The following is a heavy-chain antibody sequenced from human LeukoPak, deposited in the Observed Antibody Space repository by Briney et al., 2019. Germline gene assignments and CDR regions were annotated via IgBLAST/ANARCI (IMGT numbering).Heavy chain of an antibody. CDR1: GYSISSGYY. CDR2: IYHSGST. V-gene: IGHV4-38-2*02. Sequence: SETLSLTCTVSGYSISSGYYWGWIRQPPGKGLEWIGSIYHSGSTYYNPSLKSRVTISVDTSKNQFSLKLSSVTAADTAVYYCARQQWLVGSFDYWGQGTLVTVSS. CDR3: ARQQWLVGSFDY. J-gene: IGHJ4*02. D-gene: IGHD6-19*01.